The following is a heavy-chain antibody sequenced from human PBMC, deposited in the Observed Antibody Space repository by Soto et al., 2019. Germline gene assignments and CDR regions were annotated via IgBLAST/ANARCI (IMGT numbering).Heavy chain of an antibody. CDR2: IYYSGST. CDR1: GGSISSYY. CDR3: ARGYSSSSAFDY. J-gene: IGHJ4*02. D-gene: IGHD6-6*01. Sequence: SETLSLTCTVSGGSISSYYWSWIRQPPGKGLEWIGSIYYSGSTYYNPSLKSRVTISVDTSKNQFSLKLSSVTAADTAVYYCARGYSSSSAFDYWGQGTLVTSPQ. V-gene: IGHV4-59*05.